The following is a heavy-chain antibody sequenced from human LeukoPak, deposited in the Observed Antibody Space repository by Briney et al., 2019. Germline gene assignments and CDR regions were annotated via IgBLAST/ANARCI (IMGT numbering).Heavy chain of an antibody. Sequence: SETLSLTCTVSGGSISSSSYYWGWIRQPPGKGLEWIGSIYYSGSTYYNPSLKSRVTISVDTSKNQFSLKLSSVTAADTAVYYCARGATIFGVVIAQIDYWGQGTLVTVSS. CDR1: GGSISSSSYY. D-gene: IGHD3-3*01. CDR2: IYYSGST. V-gene: IGHV4-39*01. J-gene: IGHJ4*02. CDR3: ARGATIFGVVIAQIDY.